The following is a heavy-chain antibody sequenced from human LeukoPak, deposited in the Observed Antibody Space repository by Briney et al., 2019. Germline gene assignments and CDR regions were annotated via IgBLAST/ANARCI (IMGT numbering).Heavy chain of an antibody. D-gene: IGHD4-17*01. CDR1: GFTFSSYA. CDR3: ARGNDYGDYSAAV. V-gene: IGHV3-23*01. J-gene: IGHJ4*02. Sequence: GGSLRLSCAASGFTFSSYAMSWVRQAPGKGLEWVSAISGSGGSTYYADSVKGRFTISRDNSKNTLYLQMGSLRAEDMAVYYCARGNDYGDYSAAVWGQGTLVTVSS. CDR2: ISGSGGST.